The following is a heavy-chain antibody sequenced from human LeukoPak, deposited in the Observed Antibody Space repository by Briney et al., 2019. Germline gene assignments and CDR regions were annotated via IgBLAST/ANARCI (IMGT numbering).Heavy chain of an antibody. CDR2: VYCTGST. V-gene: IGHV4-59*01. J-gene: IGHJ4*02. CDR1: GGSISNYY. Sequence: SETLSLTCTVSGGSISNYYWSWIRQPPGKGLEWIGDVYCTGSTNYNPSLKSRVTISIHTSKNQFSLRLISVTAADTAIYYCARDTGYYDRSGIFDYWGQGTLVTVSS. D-gene: IGHD3-22*01. CDR3: ARDTGYYDRSGIFDY.